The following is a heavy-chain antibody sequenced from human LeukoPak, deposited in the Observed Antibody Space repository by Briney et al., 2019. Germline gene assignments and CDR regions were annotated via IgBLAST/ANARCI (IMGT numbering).Heavy chain of an antibody. CDR2: ISSTSSMI. CDR1: GFTLSSYS. V-gene: IGHV3-48*04. J-gene: IGHJ5*02. CDR3: ARDLLVYGGWFDP. D-gene: IGHD1-14*01. Sequence: PGGSLRLSCAASGFTLSSYSMNWVRQTPGKGLEWVSFISSTSSMIYYADSVKGRFTISRDNAKNPLFLQMNSLRADDTAVYYCARDLLVYGGWFDPWGQGTLVTVSS.